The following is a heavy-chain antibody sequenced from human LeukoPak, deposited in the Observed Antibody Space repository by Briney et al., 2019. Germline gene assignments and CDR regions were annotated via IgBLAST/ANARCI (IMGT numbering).Heavy chain of an antibody. J-gene: IGHJ4*02. D-gene: IGHD1-26*01. CDR3: ARRLLGATGHHFDY. CDR2: IYPGDSDT. Sequence: GESLKISCKGSGYNFAIYWIGWVRQMPGEGLEWMGIIYPGDSDTCYSPSFEGQVPISADKSISTAYLQWSSLKASDTAMYYCARRLLGATGHHFDYWGQGTLVTVSS. V-gene: IGHV5-51*01. CDR1: GYNFAIYW.